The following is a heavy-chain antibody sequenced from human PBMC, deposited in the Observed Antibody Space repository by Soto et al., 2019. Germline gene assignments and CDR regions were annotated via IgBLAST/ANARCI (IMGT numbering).Heavy chain of an antibody. CDR3: ARGMTTVTTFDY. CDR1: GGSTSSSSYY. Sequence: SETLSLTCTVSGGSTSSSSYYWGWIRQPPGKGLEWIGSIYFTGSTYYNPSLKSRVTISVDRSKNQFSLKLSSVTAADTAVYYCARGMTTVTTFDYWGQGTLVTVSS. V-gene: IGHV4-39*07. D-gene: IGHD4-4*01. CDR2: IYFTGST. J-gene: IGHJ4*02.